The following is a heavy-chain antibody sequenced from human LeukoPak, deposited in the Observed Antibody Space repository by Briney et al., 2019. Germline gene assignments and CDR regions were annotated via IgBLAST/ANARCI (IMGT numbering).Heavy chain of an antibody. D-gene: IGHD3-3*01. V-gene: IGHV3-23*01. Sequence: GGSLRLSCAASGFAFSDYAMTWVRQAPGKGLEWVSVINDRGDRTFYADSVKGRFTISRDNAKNSLYLQMNSLRAEDTALYYCAKGPNYDFWSGYWGTFDYWGQGTLVTVSS. CDR2: INDRGDRT. CDR3: AKGPNYDFWSGYWGTFDY. J-gene: IGHJ4*02. CDR1: GFAFSDYA.